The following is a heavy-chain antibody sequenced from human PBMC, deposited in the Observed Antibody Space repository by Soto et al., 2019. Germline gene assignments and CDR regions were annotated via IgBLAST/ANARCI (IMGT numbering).Heavy chain of an antibody. Sequence: QLHLVQSGAVVKKPGASVTVSCSASGYPVTAYYMHWVRQAPGRGLEWMGGINPATGAAQYTPTFQGRDTMTRDTSTGTVFMELSGQTPEDTAVFYCARGGGVGVAGSAAFDMWGQGTLVTVSS. CDR3: ARGGGVGVAGSAAFDM. J-gene: IGHJ3*02. D-gene: IGHD3-3*01. CDR2: INPATGAA. V-gene: IGHV1-2*02. CDR1: GYPVTAYY.